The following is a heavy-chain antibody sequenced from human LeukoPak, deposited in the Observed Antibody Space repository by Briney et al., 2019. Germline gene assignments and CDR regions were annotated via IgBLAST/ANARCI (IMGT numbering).Heavy chain of an antibody. CDR1: GGTFSSYA. Sequence: SVKVSCKASGGTFSSYAISWVRQAPGQGLEWMGGIIPIFGTANYAQKFQGRVTITADESTSTAYMELSSLRSEDMAVYYCAKGGELRDAFDIWGQGTMVTVSS. D-gene: IGHD1-26*01. CDR2: IIPIFGTA. CDR3: AKGGELRDAFDI. V-gene: IGHV1-69*13. J-gene: IGHJ3*02.